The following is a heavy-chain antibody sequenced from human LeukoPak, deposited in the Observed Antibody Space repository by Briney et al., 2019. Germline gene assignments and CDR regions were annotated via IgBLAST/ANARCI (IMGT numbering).Heavy chain of an antibody. Sequence: GGSLRLSCAASGFTFSTYSMSWVRQAPGKGLDWVASINQDGSAEYYVDSVRGRFTISRDNAKNSLYLQVNSLRVDDTAVYYCVRLFGGVTTSDYWGQGTLVTVSS. D-gene: IGHD4-17*01. CDR2: INQDGSAE. CDR1: GFTFSTYS. V-gene: IGHV3-7*01. CDR3: VRLFGGVTTSDY. J-gene: IGHJ4*02.